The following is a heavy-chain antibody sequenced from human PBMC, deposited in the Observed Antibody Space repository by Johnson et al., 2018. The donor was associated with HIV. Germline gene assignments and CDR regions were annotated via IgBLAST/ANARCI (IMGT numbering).Heavy chain of an antibody. V-gene: IGHV3-30*01. D-gene: IGHD5-24*01. Sequence: QVQLVESGGGVVQPGRSLRLSCAASGFTFSSYAMHWVRLAPGKGLEWVAVILYDGSDKYYADSVKGRFTISRDNSKNTLYLQMNTLGAEDTAVYYCAKDRSRLHDAFDIWGQGTMVTVSS. CDR3: AKDRSRLHDAFDI. CDR2: ILYDGSDK. CDR1: GFTFSSYA. J-gene: IGHJ3*02.